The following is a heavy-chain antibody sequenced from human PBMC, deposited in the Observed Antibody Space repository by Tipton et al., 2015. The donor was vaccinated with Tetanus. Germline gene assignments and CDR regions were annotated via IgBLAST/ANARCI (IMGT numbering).Heavy chain of an antibody. D-gene: IGHD2-2*01. V-gene: IGHV4-34*01. J-gene: IGHJ4*02. CDR1: GGSFSGYY. CDR3: ASFGKGYCSSTSCLDY. Sequence: TLSLTCAVYGGSFSGYYWSWIRQPPGKGLEWIGEINHSGSTNYNPSLKSRVTISVDTSKNQFSLKLSSVTVADTAVYYCASFGKGYCSSTSCLDYWGQGTLVTVSS. CDR2: INHSGST.